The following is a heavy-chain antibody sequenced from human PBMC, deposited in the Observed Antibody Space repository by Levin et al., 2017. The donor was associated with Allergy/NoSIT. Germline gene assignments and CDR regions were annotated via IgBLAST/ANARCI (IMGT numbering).Heavy chain of an antibody. CDR1: GGSVSSGSYY. CDR2: IYNSGST. D-gene: IGHD4-17*01. J-gene: IGHJ4*02. Sequence: KTSETLSLTCTVSGGSVSSGSYYWSWIRQPPGKGLEWIGYIYNSGSTTYNPSLKSRVTISVDTSKNQFSLKLSSVTAADTAIYYCARDDYGDYVYWGQGTLVTVSS. V-gene: IGHV4-61*01. CDR3: ARDDYGDYVY.